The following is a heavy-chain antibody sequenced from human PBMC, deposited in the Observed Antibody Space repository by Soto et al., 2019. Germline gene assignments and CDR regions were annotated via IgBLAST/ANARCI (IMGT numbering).Heavy chain of an antibody. CDR2: IIPVFGTP. V-gene: IGHV1-69*12. Sequence: QVQLVQSGAEVKKPGSSVKVSCKASGGSLSNYGISWVRQAPGQGLEWMGAIIPVFGTPNYAQKFQDRVRFPADESTTTVYMEVRSLTSEDTAVYYCARGGATKIVVTTYYAMDVWGQGTTVTVSS. D-gene: IGHD3-22*01. CDR3: ARGGATKIVVTTYYAMDV. CDR1: GGSLSNYG. J-gene: IGHJ6*02.